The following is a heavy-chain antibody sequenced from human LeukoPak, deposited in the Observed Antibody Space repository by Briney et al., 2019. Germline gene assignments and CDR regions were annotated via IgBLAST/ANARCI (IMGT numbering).Heavy chain of an antibody. Sequence: SVKVSCKASGGTFSSYAISWVRQAPGQGLEWMGGIIPIFGTANYAQKFQGRVTITADKSTSTAYMELSSLRSEDTAVYYCARASYYDFWSGYQAFADFDYWGQGTLVTVSS. CDR3: ARASYYDFWSGYQAFADFDY. V-gene: IGHV1-69*06. J-gene: IGHJ4*02. CDR2: IIPIFGTA. CDR1: GGTFSSYA. D-gene: IGHD3-3*01.